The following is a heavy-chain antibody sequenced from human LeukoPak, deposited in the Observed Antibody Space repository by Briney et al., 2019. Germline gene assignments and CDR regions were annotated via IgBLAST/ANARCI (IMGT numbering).Heavy chain of an antibody. Sequence: ASVKVSCKTSGYTFTGYYMHWVRQAPGQGLEWMGWINPNSGGTNYAQKFQGRVTMTRDTSISTAYMELSRLRSDDTAVYYCARGGWGTTVTTVDYWGQGTLVTVSS. CDR2: INPNSGGT. V-gene: IGHV1-2*02. CDR1: GYTFTGYY. J-gene: IGHJ4*02. CDR3: ARGGWGTTVTTVDY. D-gene: IGHD4-17*01.